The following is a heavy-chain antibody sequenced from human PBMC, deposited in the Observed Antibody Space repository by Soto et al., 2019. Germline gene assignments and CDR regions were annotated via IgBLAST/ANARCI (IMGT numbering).Heavy chain of an antibody. CDR2: ISYDGSNK. D-gene: IGHD2-2*02. J-gene: IGHJ4*02. V-gene: IGHV3-30*18. Sequence: ESGGGVVQPGRSLRLSCAASGFTFSSYGMHWVRQAPGKGLEWVAVISYDGSNKYYADSVKGRFTISRDNSKNTLYLQMNSLRAEDTAVYYCAKEYCSSTSCYKGLSWAVDYWGQGTLVTGSS. CDR3: AKEYCSSTSCYKGLSWAVDY. CDR1: GFTFSSYG.